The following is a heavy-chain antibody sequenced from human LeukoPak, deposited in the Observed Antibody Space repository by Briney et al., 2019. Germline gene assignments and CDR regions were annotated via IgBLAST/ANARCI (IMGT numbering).Heavy chain of an antibody. CDR2: INDGNDNT. D-gene: IGHD2-15*01. J-gene: IGHJ5*02. V-gene: IGHV1-3*01. CDR1: GYTFTSYA. CDR3: ARDLGYCTGGTCYPNWFDP. Sequence: ASVKVSRKASGYTFTSYAMHWVRQAPGQRLEGMGWINDGNDNTKYSQKFQGRVTITRDTSASTAYMELNSLRSDDTAVYYCARDLGYCTGGTCYPNWFDPWGQGTLVTVSS.